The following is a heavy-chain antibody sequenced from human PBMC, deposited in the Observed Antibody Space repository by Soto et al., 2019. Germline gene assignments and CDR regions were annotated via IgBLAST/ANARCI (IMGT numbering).Heavy chain of an antibody. Sequence: PGGSLRLSCAASGFPFSSYEVNWVRQAPGKGLEWVSYISSSGATIYYAGSVKGRFTISRDNAKNSLYLQMNSLRADDTADYYCASRSYYYGSANGLDVWGQGTTVTVSS. D-gene: IGHD3-10*01. CDR1: GFPFSSYE. J-gene: IGHJ6*02. CDR2: ISSSGATI. CDR3: ASRSYYYGSANGLDV. V-gene: IGHV3-48*03.